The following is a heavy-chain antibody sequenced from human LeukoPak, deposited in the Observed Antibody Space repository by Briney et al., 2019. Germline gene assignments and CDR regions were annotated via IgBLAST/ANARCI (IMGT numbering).Heavy chain of an antibody. D-gene: IGHD3-16*01. V-gene: IGHV1-46*01. J-gene: IGHJ4*02. CDR1: GYTFTNYH. Sequence: ASVKVSCKASGYTFTNYHMHWVRQAPGQGPEWMGIVRASGGRTTYTEKFQGRVTMTRDTSTSTVYMELFSLGSEDTAVYYCAREEEGGTFDYWGRGTLVVVSS. CDR3: AREEEGGTFDY. CDR2: VRASGGRT.